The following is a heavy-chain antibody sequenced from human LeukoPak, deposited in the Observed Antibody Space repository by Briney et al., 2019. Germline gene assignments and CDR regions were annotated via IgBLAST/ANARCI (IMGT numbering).Heavy chain of an antibody. CDR2: IYSSGST. J-gene: IGHJ6*02. CDR3: ARLDV. CDR1: GGSISGYY. Sequence: PSETLFLTCTVSGGSISGYYWSWIGQPPGKGLEWIGYIYSSGSTNYNPPLKSRVTISVDTSKNQFSLKLNSMTAADTAVYYCARLDVWGQGTTVTVSS. V-gene: IGHV4-59*01.